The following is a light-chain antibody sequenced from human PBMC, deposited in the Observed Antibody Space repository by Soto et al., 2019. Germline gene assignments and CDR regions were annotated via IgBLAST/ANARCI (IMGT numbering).Light chain of an antibody. J-gene: IGLJ2*01. CDR3: SSYTSSSTVV. CDR2: DVR. CDR1: SSDVGGYNY. Sequence: QSALTQPASVSGSPGHSITISCTGASSDVGGYNYVFWYQQNPGKAPKLMIYDVRYRPSGVSHRFSASKSGNTASLTISGLQAADEADYYCSSYTSSSTVVFGGGTKLTVL. V-gene: IGLV2-14*01.